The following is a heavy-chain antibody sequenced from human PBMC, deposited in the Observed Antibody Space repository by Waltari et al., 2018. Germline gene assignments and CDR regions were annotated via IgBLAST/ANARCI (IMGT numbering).Heavy chain of an antibody. D-gene: IGHD3-10*01. Sequence: EVQLVESGGGLVQPGRSLRLPCAAPRFLFDDYPRHWVRQAPGKGLQWVPGISWKSGSIGYAESVKGRFTISRDNGKNALYLQMNSLRAEETALYYSANFRYGSGSNPNWGQGTLVTVSS. J-gene: IGHJ4*02. CDR3: ANFRYGSGSNPN. CDR1: RFLFDDYP. CDR2: ISWKSGSI. V-gene: IGHV3-9*01.